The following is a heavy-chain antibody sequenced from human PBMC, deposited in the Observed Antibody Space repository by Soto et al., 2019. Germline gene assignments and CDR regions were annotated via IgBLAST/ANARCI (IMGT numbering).Heavy chain of an antibody. Sequence: PSETLSLAYAVYGGSFSGYYWSWIRQPPGKGLEWIGEINHSGSTNYNPSLKSRVTISVDTSKNQFSLKLSSVTAADTAVYYCARISVYYYYYGMDVWGQGTTVTVS. CDR2: INHSGST. V-gene: IGHV4-34*01. D-gene: IGHD3-16*02. J-gene: IGHJ6*02. CDR3: ARISVYYYYYGMDV. CDR1: GGSFSGYY.